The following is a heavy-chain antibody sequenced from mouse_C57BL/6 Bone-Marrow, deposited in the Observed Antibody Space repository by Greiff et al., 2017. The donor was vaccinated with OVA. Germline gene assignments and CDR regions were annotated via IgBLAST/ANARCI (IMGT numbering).Heavy chain of an antibody. CDR1: GFTFSDYG. V-gene: IGHV5-15*01. J-gene: IGHJ1*03. CDR3: ARMGDYGSPFGYVDV. D-gene: IGHD1-1*01. Sequence: EVKLMESGGGLVQPGGSLKLSCAASGFTFSDYGMAWVRQAPRKGPEWVAFISNLAYSIYYADTVTGRFTISRENAKNTLYLEMSSLRSEDTAMYYCARMGDYGSPFGYVDVWGTGTTVTVSS. CDR2: ISNLAYSI.